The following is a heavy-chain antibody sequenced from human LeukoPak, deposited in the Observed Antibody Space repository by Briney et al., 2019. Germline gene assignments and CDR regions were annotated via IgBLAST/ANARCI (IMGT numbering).Heavy chain of an antibody. V-gene: IGHV4-39*01. CDR1: GGSISSRGYY. CDR2: ITYSGST. D-gene: IGHD5-18*01. CDR3: ARRGDSYAVFDY. J-gene: IGHJ4*02. Sequence: SETLSLTCTVPGGSISSRGYYWGWIRQPPGKGLEWIGTITYSGSTYFSPSVKSRVTMSMDTSKNQFSLKLSSVTAADTAVYYCARRGDSYAVFDYWGQGTLVTVSS.